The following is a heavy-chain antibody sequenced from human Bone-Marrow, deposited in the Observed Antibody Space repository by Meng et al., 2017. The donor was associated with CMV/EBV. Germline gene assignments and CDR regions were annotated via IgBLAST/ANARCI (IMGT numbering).Heavy chain of an antibody. D-gene: IGHD2-2*01. J-gene: IGHJ5*02. V-gene: IGHV4-59*12. CDR3: ARDPYYCSSTSCYLWWFDP. CDR2: IYYSGST. CDR1: GGSISSYY. Sequence: SETLSLTCTVSGGSISSYYWSWIRQPPGKGLEWIGYIYYSGSTNYNPSLKSRVTISVDTSKNQFSLKLSSVTAADTAVYYCARDPYYCSSTSCYLWWFDPWGQGTLVTFYS.